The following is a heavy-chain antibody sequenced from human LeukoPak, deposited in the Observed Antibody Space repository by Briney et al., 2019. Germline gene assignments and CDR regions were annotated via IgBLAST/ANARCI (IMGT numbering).Heavy chain of an antibody. Sequence: GASVKVSCKASGYTFTGYHMHWVRQAPGQGLEWMGVINPSGGGTNYAQMFQGRVTMTRDTSTSTVYMELSSLRSEDTAVYYCARVSHDYGDYVRQYFDYWGQGALVTVSS. CDR3: ARVSHDYGDYVRQYFDY. CDR1: GYTFTGYH. CDR2: INPSGGGT. J-gene: IGHJ4*02. V-gene: IGHV1-46*01. D-gene: IGHD4-17*01.